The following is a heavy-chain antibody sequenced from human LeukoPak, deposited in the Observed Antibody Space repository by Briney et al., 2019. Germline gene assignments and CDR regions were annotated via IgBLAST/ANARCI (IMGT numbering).Heavy chain of an antibody. CDR2: INPNSGGT. CDR1: GYTFTGYY. J-gene: IGHJ4*02. CDR3: ARDGRIAARSPGY. D-gene: IGHD6-6*01. Sequence: ASVKVSCKASGYTFTGYYMHWVRQAPGQGLEWMGWINPNSGGTNYAQKFQGRVTMTTDTSTSTAYMELRSLKSDDTAVYYCARDGRIAARSPGYWGQGTLVTVSS. V-gene: IGHV1-2*02.